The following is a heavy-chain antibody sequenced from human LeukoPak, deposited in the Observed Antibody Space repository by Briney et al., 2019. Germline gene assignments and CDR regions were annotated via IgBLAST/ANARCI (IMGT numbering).Heavy chain of an antibody. D-gene: IGHD3-3*01. V-gene: IGHV3-23*01. Sequence: GGSLRLSCAASGFTFSSYAMSWVRQAPGKGLEWVSAISGSGGSTYYADSVKSRFTISRDNSKNTLYLQMNSLRAEDTAVYYCAKDLSRPELLRFLEWLLFDYWGQGTLVTVSS. J-gene: IGHJ4*02. CDR2: ISGSGGST. CDR3: AKDLSRPELLRFLEWLLFDY. CDR1: GFTFSSYA.